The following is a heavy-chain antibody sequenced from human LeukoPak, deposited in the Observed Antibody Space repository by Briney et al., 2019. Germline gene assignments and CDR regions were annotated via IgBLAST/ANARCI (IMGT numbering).Heavy chain of an antibody. CDR3: ARVGPWVNPDYYYYYMDV. V-gene: IGHV3-30*04. CDR2: ISYDGSNK. Sequence: GGSLRLSCAASGFTFSSYAMHWVRQAPGKGLEWVAVISYDGSNKYYADSVKGRFTISRDNAKNSLYLQMNSLRAEDTAVYYCARVGPWVNPDYYYYYMDVWGKGTTVTVSS. J-gene: IGHJ6*03. CDR1: GFTFSSYA. D-gene: IGHD1-14*01.